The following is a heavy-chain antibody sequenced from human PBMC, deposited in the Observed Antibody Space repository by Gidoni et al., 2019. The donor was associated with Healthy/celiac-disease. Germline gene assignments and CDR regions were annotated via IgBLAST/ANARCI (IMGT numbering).Heavy chain of an antibody. CDR3: AKTDYGDSPIDY. D-gene: IGHD4-17*01. Sequence: VQLLVSGGGLVQPGGSLRLSCAASGFTFSSYAMSWVRQAPGKGLEWVSAISGSGGSTYYAEYVKGRFTISRDNSKNTLYLKMNSLRAEDTAVYYCAKTDYGDSPIDYWGQGTLVTVSS. V-gene: IGHV3-23*01. CDR2: ISGSGGST. J-gene: IGHJ4*02. CDR1: GFTFSSYA.